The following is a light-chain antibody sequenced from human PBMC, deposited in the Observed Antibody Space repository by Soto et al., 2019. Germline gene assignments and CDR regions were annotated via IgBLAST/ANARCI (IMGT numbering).Light chain of an antibody. CDR3: QQSYSTPQT. CDR2: AAS. J-gene: IGKJ1*01. CDR1: QSISSY. V-gene: IGKV1-39*01. Sequence: DIQMTQSPSSLCASVGDRVTITCRASQSISSYLNWYQQKPGKASKLLIYAASSLQSGVPSRFSGSGSGTDFTLTISSLQPEDFATYYCQQSYSTPQTFGQGTGGYQ.